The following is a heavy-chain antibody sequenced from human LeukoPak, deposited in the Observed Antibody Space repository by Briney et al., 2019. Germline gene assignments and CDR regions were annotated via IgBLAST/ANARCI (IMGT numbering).Heavy chain of an antibody. J-gene: IGHJ5*02. CDR1: GGYISTYY. CDR2: VYYSGST. Sequence: SETLSLTCTVSGGYISTYYWSWFRQPPGKGLEWIGYVYYSGSTNYNPSLKSRVTISVDTSKNQFSLKLTSVTAADTAVYYCARFSNYYDSSGDYYGLDPWGQGTLVTVSS. V-gene: IGHV4-59*01. D-gene: IGHD3-22*01. CDR3: ARFSNYYDSSGDYYGLDP.